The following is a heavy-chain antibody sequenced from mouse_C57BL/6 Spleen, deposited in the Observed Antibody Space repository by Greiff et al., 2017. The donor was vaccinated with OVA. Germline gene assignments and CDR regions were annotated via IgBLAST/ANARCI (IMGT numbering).Heavy chain of an antibody. CDR3: ARDHYGSSWFAY. CDR2: IYPSDSET. Sequence: QVQLQQPGAELVRPGSSVKLSCKASGYTFTSYWMDWVKQRPGQGLEWIGNIYPSDSETHYNQKFKDKATLTVDKSSSTAYMQLSSLTSEDSAVYYCARDHYGSSWFAYWGQGTLVTVSA. V-gene: IGHV1-61*01. CDR1: GYTFTSYW. J-gene: IGHJ3*01. D-gene: IGHD1-1*01.